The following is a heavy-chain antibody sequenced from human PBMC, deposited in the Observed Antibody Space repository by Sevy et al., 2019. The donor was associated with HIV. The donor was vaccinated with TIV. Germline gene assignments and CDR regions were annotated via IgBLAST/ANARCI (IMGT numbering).Heavy chain of an antibody. D-gene: IGHD6-19*01. J-gene: IGHJ4*02. CDR1: GLSISGGYW. CDR2: IYYRGTT. CDR3: AAVAATDILGYYFEF. V-gene: IGHV4-4*02. Sequence: SETLSLTCDVSGLSISGGYWWSWDRQPPGKGLECIGDIYYRGTTNYNPSLKSRVTISVDNSKNQFSLKVSSVTAADSAVYFCAAVAATDILGYYFEFWGQGTLVTVSS.